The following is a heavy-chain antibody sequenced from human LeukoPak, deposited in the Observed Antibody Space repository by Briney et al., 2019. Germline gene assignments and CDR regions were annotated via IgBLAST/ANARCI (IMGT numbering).Heavy chain of an antibody. J-gene: IGHJ6*03. CDR1: GFTVSSNY. CDR2: IYSGGST. CDR3: AKDDSTGYYTYYYYYMDV. Sequence: GGSLRLSCAASGFTVSSNYMSWVRQAPGKGLEWVSVIYSGGSTYYADSVKGRFTISRDNSKNTLYLQMNSLRAEDTAVYYCAKDDSTGYYTYYYYYMDVWGKGTTVTISS. V-gene: IGHV3-66*02. D-gene: IGHD3/OR15-3a*01.